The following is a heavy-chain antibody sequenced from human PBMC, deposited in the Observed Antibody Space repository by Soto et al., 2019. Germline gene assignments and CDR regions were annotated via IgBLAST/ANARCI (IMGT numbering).Heavy chain of an antibody. V-gene: IGHV3-11*01. Sequence: GGSLRLSCTASGFTFTDSYMTWMRQTPERGLEWISYISGDGRDIAYADSVKGRFAISRDNAMNSLFLQMDRLRAEDSAIFYCTRDPRRLDYWGQGTLVTVSS. CDR3: TRDPRRLDY. CDR1: GFTFTDSY. CDR2: ISGDGRDI. J-gene: IGHJ4*02.